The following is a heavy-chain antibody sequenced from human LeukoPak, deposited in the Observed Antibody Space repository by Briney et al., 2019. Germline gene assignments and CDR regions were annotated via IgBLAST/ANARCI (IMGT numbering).Heavy chain of an antibody. CDR2: INAGNGNT. Sequence: GASVKVSCKASGYTFTSYAMHWVRQAPGQRLEWMGWINAGNGNTKYSQKFQGRVTITRDTSASTAYMELSSLRSEDTAVYYCARGGGDYMSRDYYYGMDVWGQGTTVTVSS. D-gene: IGHD2-21*02. J-gene: IGHJ6*02. V-gene: IGHV1-3*01. CDR1: GYTFTSYA. CDR3: ARGGGDYMSRDYYYGMDV.